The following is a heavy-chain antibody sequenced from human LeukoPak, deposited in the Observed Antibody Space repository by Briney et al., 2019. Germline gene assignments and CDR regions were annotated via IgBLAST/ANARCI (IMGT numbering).Heavy chain of an antibody. CDR2: IKQDGSEK. J-gene: IGHJ4*02. CDR3: ARVKTTLQLWELQGLFDY. V-gene: IGHV3-7*01. D-gene: IGHD5-18*01. Sequence: GGSLRLSCAASGFTFSSYWMSWVRQAPGKGLEWVANIKQDGSEKYYVDSVKGRFTISRDNAKNSLYLQMNSLRAEDTAVYYCARVKTTLQLWELQGLFDYWGQGTLVTVSS. CDR1: GFTFSSYW.